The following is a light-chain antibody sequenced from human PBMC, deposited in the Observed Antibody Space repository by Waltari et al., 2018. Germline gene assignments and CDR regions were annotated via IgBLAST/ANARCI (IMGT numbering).Light chain of an antibody. V-gene: IGLV2-14*03. CDR1: SRDVGGYNY. J-gene: IGLJ3*02. CDR2: DVN. Sequence: QSALTQPASVSGSPGQSITISCPGTSRDVGGYNYVSWYQQYPGKAPKLMIYDVNKRPSGVSNRFSGSKSGNTASLTISGLQAEDEADYYCSSYTSSSTLVFGGGTKLTVL. CDR3: SSYTSSSTLV.